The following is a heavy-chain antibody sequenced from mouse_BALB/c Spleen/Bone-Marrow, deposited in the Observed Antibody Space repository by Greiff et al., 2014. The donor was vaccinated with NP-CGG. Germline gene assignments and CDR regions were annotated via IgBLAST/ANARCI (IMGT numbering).Heavy chain of an antibody. Sequence: EVQLQQSGPELVKPGASAKMSCKASGYTFTSYVMHWVKQKPGQGLEWIGYINPYNDGTKYNEKFKGKATLTSDKSSSTAYMELSSLTSEDSAVDYCARGVYYYGSSPYYFDYWGQGTTLTVSS. D-gene: IGHD1-1*01. CDR3: ARGVYYYGSSPYYFDY. V-gene: IGHV1-14*01. CDR2: INPYNDGT. CDR1: GYTFTSYV. J-gene: IGHJ2*01.